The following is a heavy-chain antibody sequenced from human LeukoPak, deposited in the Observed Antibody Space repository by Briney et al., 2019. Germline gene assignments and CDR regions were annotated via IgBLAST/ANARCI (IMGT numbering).Heavy chain of an antibody. Sequence: ASVKVTCKASGYTFTSYGISWVRQAPGQGLEWMGWISAYNGNTNYAQKLQGRVTMTTDTSTSTAYMELRSLRSDDTAVYYCARDPGLGAGPLTYYGMDVWGQGTTVTVSS. J-gene: IGHJ6*02. D-gene: IGHD6-19*01. CDR2: ISAYNGNT. V-gene: IGHV1-18*01. CDR3: ARDPGLGAGPLTYYGMDV. CDR1: GYTFTSYG.